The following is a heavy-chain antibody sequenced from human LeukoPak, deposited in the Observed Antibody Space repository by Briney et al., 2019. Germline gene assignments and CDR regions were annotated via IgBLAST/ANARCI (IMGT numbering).Heavy chain of an antibody. Sequence: GGSLRLSCAASGFTFSSYAMSWVRQAPGKGLEWVSAISGSGGSTYYVDSVKGRFTISRDNSKNTLYLQMNSLRAEYTAVYYCAKDDESILEGYSYVDFDYWGQGTLVTVSS. V-gene: IGHV3-23*01. CDR3: AKDDESILEGYSYVDFDY. CDR2: ISGSGGST. J-gene: IGHJ4*02. CDR1: GFTFSSYA. D-gene: IGHD5-18*01.